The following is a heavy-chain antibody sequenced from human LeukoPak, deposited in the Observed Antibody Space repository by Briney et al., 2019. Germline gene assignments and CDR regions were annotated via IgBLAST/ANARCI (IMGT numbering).Heavy chain of an antibody. V-gene: IGHV3-23*01. J-gene: IGHJ4*02. CDR2: INSGGGST. CDR1: GFTFSSHA. Sequence: GGSLRLSCAASGFTFSSHAMNWVRQAPGKGLEWVSGINSGGGSTYYADSVKGRFTISRDNSKNTLYLQMNSLRGEDTAVYHCAKRLEVVATTIDYWGQGTLVTVSS. D-gene: IGHD5-12*01. CDR3: AKRLEVVATTIDY.